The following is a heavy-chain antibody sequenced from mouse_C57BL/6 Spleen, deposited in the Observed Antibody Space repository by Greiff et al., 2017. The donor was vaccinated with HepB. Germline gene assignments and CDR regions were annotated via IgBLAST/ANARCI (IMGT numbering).Heavy chain of an antibody. V-gene: IGHV1-54*01. J-gene: IGHJ2*01. Sequence: QVQLQQSGAELVRPGTSVKVSCKASGYAFTNYLIEWVKQRPGQGLEWIGVINPGSGGTNYNEKFKGKATLTADKSSSTAYMQLSSLTSEDSAVYFCARNDGSLNYWGQGTTLTVSS. D-gene: IGHD2-3*01. CDR3: ARNDGSLNY. CDR2: INPGSGGT. CDR1: GYAFTNYL.